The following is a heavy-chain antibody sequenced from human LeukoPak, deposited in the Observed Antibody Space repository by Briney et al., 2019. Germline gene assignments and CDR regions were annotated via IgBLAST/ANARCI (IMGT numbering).Heavy chain of an antibody. CDR3: TTVSLPMVRGVVMSSGYFDY. CDR1: GFTFSNAW. V-gene: IGHV3-15*01. J-gene: IGHJ4*02. D-gene: IGHD3-10*01. Sequence: GGSLRLSCAAPGFTFSNAWMSWVRQAPGKGLEWVGRIKSKTDGGTTDYAAPVKGRFTISRDDSKDTLYLQMNSLKTEDTAVYYCTTVSLPMVRGVVMSSGYFDYWGQGTLVTVSS. CDR2: IKSKTDGGTT.